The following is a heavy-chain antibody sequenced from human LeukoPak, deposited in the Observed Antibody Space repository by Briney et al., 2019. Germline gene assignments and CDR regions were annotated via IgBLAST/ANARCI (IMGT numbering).Heavy chain of an antibody. V-gene: IGHV1-69*05. D-gene: IGHD3-22*01. J-gene: IGHJ3*02. Sequence: EASVKVSCKASGGTFSSYAISWVRQAPGQGLEWMGGIIPIFGTANYAQKFQGRVTITTDESTSTAYMELSSLRSEDTAVYYCAREEITMIVVPYDAFDIWGQGTIVTVSS. CDR2: IIPIFGTA. CDR1: GGTFSSYA. CDR3: AREEITMIVVPYDAFDI.